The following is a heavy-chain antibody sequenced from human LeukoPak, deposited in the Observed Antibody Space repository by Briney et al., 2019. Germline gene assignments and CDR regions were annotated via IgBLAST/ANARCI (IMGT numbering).Heavy chain of an antibody. CDR2: ITGSSRII. D-gene: IGHD1/OR15-1a*01. CDR1: GFTFNSYA. V-gene: IGHV3-48*04. J-gene: IGHJ4*02. CDR3: ARVSGGRTEYFDS. Sequence: GGSLRLSCAASGFTFNSYAMNWVRQAPGVGLQWISYITGSSRIIYYADSVKGRFTISRDNAKTSLYLQMNSLRAEDTAVYYCARVSGGRTEYFDSWGQGTLVTVSS.